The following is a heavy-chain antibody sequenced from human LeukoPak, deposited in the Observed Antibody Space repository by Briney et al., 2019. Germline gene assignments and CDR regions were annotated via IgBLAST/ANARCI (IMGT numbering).Heavy chain of an antibody. D-gene: IGHD4-11*01. CDR1: GFTLSSYA. J-gene: IGHJ4*02. CDR3: AKSYRNYDY. CDR2: ITGSGLST. V-gene: IGHV3-23*01. Sequence: RACLRLSCSASGFTLSSYAMTWVSQAAGKGLEWVSSITGSGLSTYYADSVKGRFTISRDNSKNTLYLQVNSLRVEDTAVYYCAKSYRNYDYWGQGTLVTVSS.